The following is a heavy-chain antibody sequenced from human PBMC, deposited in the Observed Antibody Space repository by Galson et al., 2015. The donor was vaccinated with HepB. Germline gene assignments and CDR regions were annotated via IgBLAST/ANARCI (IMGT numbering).Heavy chain of an antibody. CDR1: GLTFSPST. J-gene: IGHJ4*02. Sequence: SLRLSCAASGLTFSPSTIHWVRQAPGKGLEWVASIVHDGSNKYYGDSVKGRFTISRDNSKNTLYLQVNSLRAEDTAVYYCARDSGSGSFDYWGQGTLVTVSS. V-gene: IGHV3-30*03. CDR2: IVHDGSNK. D-gene: IGHD3-10*01. CDR3: ARDSGSGSFDY.